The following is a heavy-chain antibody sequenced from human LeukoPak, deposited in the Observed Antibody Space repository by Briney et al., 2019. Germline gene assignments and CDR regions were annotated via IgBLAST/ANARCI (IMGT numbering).Heavy chain of an antibody. V-gene: IGHV3-30*18. CDR1: GFTFSSYG. CDR3: AKVSGVVVVAAPRYGMDV. D-gene: IGHD2-15*01. Sequence: GGSPRLSCAASGFTFSSYGMHWVRQAPGKGLEWVAVISYDGSNKYYADSVKGRFTISRDNSKNTLYLQMNSLRAEDTAVYYCAKVSGVVVVAAPRYGMDVWGKGTTVTVSS. J-gene: IGHJ6*04. CDR2: ISYDGSNK.